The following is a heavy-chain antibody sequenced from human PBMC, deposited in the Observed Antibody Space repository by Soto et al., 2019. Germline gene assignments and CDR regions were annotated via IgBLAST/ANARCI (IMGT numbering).Heavy chain of an antibody. CDR1: VFTFSIHS. Sequence: PWGSRTLSWAASVFTFSIHSMSWVLRAPVKGLDWVSTIGTGHTPYYAYSLKGRFTISRDNSKGTLYLQMNSLGAEDTAVYYCARHTGNDQAGRILDSWGQGILVTVSS. V-gene: IGHV3-23*01. J-gene: IGHJ4*02. CDR3: ARHTGNDQAGRILDS. CDR2: IGTGHTP. D-gene: IGHD1-1*01.